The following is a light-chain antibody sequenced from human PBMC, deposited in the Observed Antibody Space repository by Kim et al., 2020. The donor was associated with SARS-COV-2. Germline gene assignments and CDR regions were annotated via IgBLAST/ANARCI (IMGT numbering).Light chain of an antibody. CDR1: NIGSKS. Sequence: SYELTQPPSVSVAPGKTARITCGGNNIGSKSVHWYQQKPGQAPVLVIYYDSDRPSGIPERFSGSNSGNTATLTISRVEAGDEADYYCQGWDRRSDYYVFG. CDR3: QGWDRRSDYYV. CDR2: YDS. J-gene: IGLJ1*01. V-gene: IGLV3-21*04.